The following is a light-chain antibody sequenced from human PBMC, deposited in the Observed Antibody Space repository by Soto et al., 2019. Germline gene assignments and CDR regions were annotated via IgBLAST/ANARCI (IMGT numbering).Light chain of an antibody. CDR3: QQYNNYPLT. V-gene: IGKV1-5*03. CDR2: KAS. Sequence: DIQMTQSLSTLSASVGDRVTITCRASQPISTWLAWYQQKPGKAPKLLIYKASALESGVPSRFSGSGSGAEFTLTISSLQPDDFATYYCQQYNNYPLTFGGGTKVEIK. J-gene: IGKJ4*01. CDR1: QPISTW.